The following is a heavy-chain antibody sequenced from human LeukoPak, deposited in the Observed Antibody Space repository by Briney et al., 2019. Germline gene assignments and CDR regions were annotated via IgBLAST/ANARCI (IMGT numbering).Heavy chain of an antibody. Sequence: GGSLRLSCGASGFIFSIYEMNWVRQAPGKRLEWISYVSANGDTIYHADSVRGRLTISRDNAKNSLYLQMNSLRAEGTALYYCVSAYGGLLDYWGQGTLVTVSS. CDR2: VSANGDTI. J-gene: IGHJ4*02. V-gene: IGHV3-48*03. D-gene: IGHD3-16*01. CDR1: GFIFSIYE. CDR3: VSAYGGLLDY.